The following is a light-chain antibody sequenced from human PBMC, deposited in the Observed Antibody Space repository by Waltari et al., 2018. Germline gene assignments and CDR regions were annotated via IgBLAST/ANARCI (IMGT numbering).Light chain of an antibody. CDR3: ASWDDSLNGFYV. J-gene: IGLJ1*01. CDR1: SSNIGSNS. CDR2: RNN. V-gene: IGLV1-44*01. Sequence: QSVLTQPPSASGTPGQRVTISCSGSSSNIGSNSVTWYQQLPGTAPKILIYRNNERPSGVPDRFSGSKSCTSASLAISGLQSEDEADYYCASWDDSLNGFYVFGTGTNVAVL.